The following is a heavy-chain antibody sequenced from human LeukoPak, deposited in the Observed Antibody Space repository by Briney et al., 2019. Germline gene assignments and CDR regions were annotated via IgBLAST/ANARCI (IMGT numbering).Heavy chain of an antibody. V-gene: IGHV3-30*02. Sequence: PGGSLRLSCAASGFTFSSYGMHWVRQAPGKGLEWVAFIRYDGSNKYYADSVKGRFTISRDNSKNTLYLQMNSLRAEDTAVYYCARDGPNPNLHYFDSWGQGTLVTVSS. D-gene: IGHD2-8*01. CDR3: ARDGPNPNLHYFDS. CDR1: GFTFSSYG. CDR2: IRYDGSNK. J-gene: IGHJ4*02.